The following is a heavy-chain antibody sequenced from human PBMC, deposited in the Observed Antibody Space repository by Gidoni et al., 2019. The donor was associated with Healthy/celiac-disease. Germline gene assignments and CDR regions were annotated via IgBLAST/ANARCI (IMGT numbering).Heavy chain of an antibody. CDR2: INHSGST. J-gene: IGHJ4*02. CDR1: GGSFSGYY. Sequence: QVQLQQWGAGLLKPSETLSLTCAVYGGSFSGYYWSWIRQPPGKGLEWIGEINHSGSTNYNPSLKSRVTISVDTSKNQFSLKLSSVTAADTAVYYCARALLIYGDYEDYWGQGTLVTVSS. CDR3: ARALLIYGDYEDY. D-gene: IGHD4-17*01. V-gene: IGHV4-34*01.